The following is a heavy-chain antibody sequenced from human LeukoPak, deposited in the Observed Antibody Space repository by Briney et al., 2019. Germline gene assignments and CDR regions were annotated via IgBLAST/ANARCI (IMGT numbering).Heavy chain of an antibody. V-gene: IGHV3-53*01. D-gene: IGHD1-1*01. CDR1: GFTVSSNY. J-gene: IGHJ6*02. CDR3: ARDTTYYGMDV. Sequence: GGSLRLSCAASGFTVSSNYMSWVRQAPGKGLEWVSVIYSGGSTYYADSVKGRFTISRDNSKNTLYLQMSSLRAEDTAVYYCARDTTYYGMDVWGQGTTVTVSS. CDR2: IYSGGST.